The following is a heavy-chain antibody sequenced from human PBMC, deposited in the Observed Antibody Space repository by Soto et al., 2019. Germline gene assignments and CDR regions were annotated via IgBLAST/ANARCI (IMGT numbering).Heavy chain of an antibody. CDR3: SKDKRSSTSRGVLDY. J-gene: IGHJ4*02. CDR1: GFTFSSCA. CDR2: ISGGGAST. D-gene: IGHD3-10*01. Sequence: EVQLSESGGGLVQPGGSLRLSCAASGFTFSSCAMSWVRQAPGKGLERVSSISGGGASTYYADSVKGRFTISRDNSKNTLYWQMNSLRAEDTAVYYCSKDKRSSTSRGVLDYWGQGTLVTVSS. V-gene: IGHV3-23*01.